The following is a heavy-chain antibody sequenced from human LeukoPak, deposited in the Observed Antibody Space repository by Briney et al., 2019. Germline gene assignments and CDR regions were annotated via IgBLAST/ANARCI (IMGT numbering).Heavy chain of an antibody. CDR1: GYTFTGYY. J-gene: IGHJ5*02. CDR2: INPNSGGT. D-gene: IGHD3-9*01. CDR3: ARVRKRYFDWSNWFGP. Sequence: ASVTVSCTASGYTFTGYYMHWVRQAPGQGLEWMGWINPNSGGTNYAQKFQGRVTMTRDTSISTAYMELSRLRSDDTAVYYCARVRKRYFDWSNWFGPWGQGTLVTVSS. V-gene: IGHV1-2*02.